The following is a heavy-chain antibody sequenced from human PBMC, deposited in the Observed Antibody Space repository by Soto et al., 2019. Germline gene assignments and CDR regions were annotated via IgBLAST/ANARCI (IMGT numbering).Heavy chain of an antibody. CDR3: ARGVGGYSSGWSGYYFDY. CDR1: GDSVSSNSAA. J-gene: IGHJ4*02. V-gene: IGHV6-1*01. Sequence: QVQLQQSGPGLVEPSQTLSLTCAISGDSVSSNSAAWNWIRQSPSRGLEWLGRTYYRSKWYNDYAVSVKSRITINPDTSKNPFSLQLNSVTPEDTAVYYCARGVGGYSSGWSGYYFDYWGQGTLVTVSS. D-gene: IGHD6-19*01. CDR2: TYYRSKWYN.